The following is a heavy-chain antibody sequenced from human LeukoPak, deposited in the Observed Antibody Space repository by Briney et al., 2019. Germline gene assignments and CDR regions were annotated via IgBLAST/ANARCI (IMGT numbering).Heavy chain of an antibody. D-gene: IGHD1-26*01. Sequence: GASVKVSCKASGYTFTGYYIHWVRQAPGQGLEWMGWITPNSGGTNFAQKFQGRVTMTRDTSINTAYMELSRLTSDDTAMYYCARETFSGSYNFDYWGQGALVTVSS. J-gene: IGHJ4*02. CDR3: ARETFSGSYNFDY. CDR1: GYTFTGYY. V-gene: IGHV1-2*02. CDR2: ITPNSGGT.